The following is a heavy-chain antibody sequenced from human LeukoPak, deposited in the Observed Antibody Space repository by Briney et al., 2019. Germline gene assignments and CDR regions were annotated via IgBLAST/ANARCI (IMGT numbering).Heavy chain of an antibody. D-gene: IGHD1-26*01. CDR2: ISFDGSNK. CDR1: GFTFSNYG. J-gene: IGHJ4*02. Sequence: GRSLRLSCAASGFTFSNYGMHWVRQAPGKGLEWVAVISFDGSNKYYADSVKGRFTISRDNSKNTLYLQMNSLRAEDTAVYYCAKGYSRSWEDWGQGTLVTVSA. V-gene: IGHV3-30*18. CDR3: AKGYSRSWED.